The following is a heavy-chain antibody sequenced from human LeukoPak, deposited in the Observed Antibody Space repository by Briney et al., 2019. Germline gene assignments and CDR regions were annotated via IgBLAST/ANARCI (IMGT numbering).Heavy chain of an antibody. D-gene: IGHD3-3*01. Sequence: GGSLRPSCAASGFTFSSYAMSWVRQAPGKGLKWVSAISGSGGSTYYADSVKGRFTISRDNSKNTLYLQMNSLRAEDTAVYYCAKDPTLEWLDRFFDYWGQGTLVTVSS. CDR2: ISGSGGST. J-gene: IGHJ4*02. CDR3: AKDPTLEWLDRFFDY. V-gene: IGHV3-23*01. CDR1: GFTFSSYA.